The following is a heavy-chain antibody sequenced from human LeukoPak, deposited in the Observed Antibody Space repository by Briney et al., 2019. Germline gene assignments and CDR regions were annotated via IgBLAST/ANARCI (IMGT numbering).Heavy chain of an antibody. V-gene: IGHV3-23*01. CDR3: AKDLIRGEYAFDI. CDR2: ISGSGGST. D-gene: IGHD3-10*01. J-gene: IGHJ3*02. CDR1: GFTFSSYA. Sequence: SGGSLRLSCAASGFTFSSYAMSWVRQAPGKGLEWVSAISGSGGSTYYADSVKGRFTISRDNSKNTLYLQMNSLRAEDTAVYYCAKDLIRGEYAFDIWGQGTMVTVSS.